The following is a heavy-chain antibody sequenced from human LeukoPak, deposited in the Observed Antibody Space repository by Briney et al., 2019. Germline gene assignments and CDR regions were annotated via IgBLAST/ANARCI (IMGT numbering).Heavy chain of an antibody. V-gene: IGHV3-21*01. CDR3: ARGRYDILAGYQPPYFDY. Sequence: GGSLRLSCAASGFTFSNYNMNWVRQAPGKGLEWVSSISISSSYKYCADSVKGRFTISRDNAKNSLYLQMNSLRAEDTAVYYCARGRYDILAGYQPPYFDYWGQGTLVTVSS. D-gene: IGHD3-9*01. J-gene: IGHJ4*02. CDR1: GFTFSNYN. CDR2: ISISSSYK.